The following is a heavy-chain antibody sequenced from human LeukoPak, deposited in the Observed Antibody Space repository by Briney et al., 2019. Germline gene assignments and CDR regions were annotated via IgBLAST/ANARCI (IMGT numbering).Heavy chain of an antibody. V-gene: IGHV3-30*18. CDR2: ISYDKDKE. Sequence: GGSLRLSCAVSGFTLSAYSMHWVRQTPGKGLEWLAVISYDKDKEYYADSVKGRFTISRDNPRNTLYLQMNSLRAEDTAIYYCAKDQFLAVAGTIGYFGYWGQGTLVTVSS. J-gene: IGHJ4*02. CDR1: GFTLSAYS. D-gene: IGHD6-19*01. CDR3: AKDQFLAVAGTIGYFGY.